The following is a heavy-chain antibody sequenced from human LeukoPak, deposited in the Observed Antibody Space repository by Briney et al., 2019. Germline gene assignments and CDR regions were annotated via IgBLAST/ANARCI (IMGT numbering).Heavy chain of an antibody. CDR3: AARIAAAGTLDY. D-gene: IGHD6-13*01. Sequence: GASVKVSCKASGYTFTSYYMHWVRQAPGQGLEWMGIINPSGGSTSYAQKFQGRVTMTRDTSTSTVYMELSSLRSEDTAVYYCAARIAAAGTLDYWGQGTLVTVSS. J-gene: IGHJ4*02. V-gene: IGHV1-46*01. CDR1: GYTFTSYY. CDR2: INPSGGST.